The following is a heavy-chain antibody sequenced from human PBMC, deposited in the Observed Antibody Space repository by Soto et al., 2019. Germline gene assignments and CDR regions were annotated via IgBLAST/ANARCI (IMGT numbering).Heavy chain of an antibody. CDR1: GGSLSSSSYY. CDR3: ARRDTWYYDFWSGYQPQYYFDY. J-gene: IGHJ4*02. CDR2: IYYSGST. V-gene: IGHV4-39*01. Sequence: SEPLSLPCTVSGGSLSSSSYYWGWIRQPPGKGLEWIGSIYYSGSTYHNPSLKSRVTISVDTSKNQFSLKLSSVTAADTAVYYCARRDTWYYDFWSGYQPQYYFDYWGQGTLVTVSS. D-gene: IGHD3-3*01.